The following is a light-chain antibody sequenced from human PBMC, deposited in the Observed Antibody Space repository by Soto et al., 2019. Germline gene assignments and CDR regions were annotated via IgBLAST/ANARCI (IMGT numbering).Light chain of an antibody. J-gene: IGKJ5*01. CDR3: QQRSNWPPIT. CDR2: GAS. Sequence: EIVLTQSPATLSVSPGERVTLSCRASQSVSSYLAWYQQKPGQAPRLLIYGASSRATGIPDRFSGSGSGTDFTLTISRVEPEDFAVYYCQQRSNWPPITFGQGTRLEIK. CDR1: QSVSSY. V-gene: IGKV3-11*01.